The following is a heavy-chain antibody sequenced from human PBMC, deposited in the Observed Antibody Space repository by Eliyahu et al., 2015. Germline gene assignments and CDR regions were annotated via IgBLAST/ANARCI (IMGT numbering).Heavy chain of an antibody. CDR3: ARGKDGYNYGHFDY. CDR1: GFPFSSYG. D-gene: IGHD5-24*01. Sequence: QVQLVESGGGVVQPGRSLXLXCAAXGFPFSSYGMPWVRQAPGKGVEWVAVIWYDGSNKYYADSVKGRFTISRDNSKNTLYLQMNSLRAEDTAVYYCARGKDGYNYGHFDYWGQGTLVTVSS. CDR2: IWYDGSNK. J-gene: IGHJ4*02. V-gene: IGHV3-33*01.